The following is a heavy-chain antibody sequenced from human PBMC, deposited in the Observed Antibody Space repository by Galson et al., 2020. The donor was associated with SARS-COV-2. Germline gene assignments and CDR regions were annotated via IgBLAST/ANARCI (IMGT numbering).Heavy chain of an antibody. CDR1: GFSLSNARMG. CDR2: IFSNDEK. J-gene: IGHJ5*02. Sequence: SGPTLVKPTETLTLTCTVSGFSLSNARMGVSWIRQPPGKALEWLAHIFSNDEKSYSTSLKSRLTISKDTSKSQVVLTMTNMDPVDTATYYCARIPPAGYCSGGSCYWFDPWGQGTLVTVSS. D-gene: IGHD2-15*01. CDR3: ARIPPAGYCSGGSCYWFDP. V-gene: IGHV2-26*01.